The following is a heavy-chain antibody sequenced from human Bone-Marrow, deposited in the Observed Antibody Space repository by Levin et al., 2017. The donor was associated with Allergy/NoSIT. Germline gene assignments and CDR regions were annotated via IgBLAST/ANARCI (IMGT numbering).Heavy chain of an antibody. CDR1: GDTLSELS. Sequence: ASVKVSCKVYGDTLSELSMHWVRQAPGKGLEWMGGFEPDNDETIFAQKFQGRVAMTEDTSTDTVYMELRNLRSEDTATYYCTRKDDFHDTFDVWGQGTMVTVSS. CDR3: TRKDDFHDTFDV. V-gene: IGHV1-24*01. CDR2: FEPDNDET. J-gene: IGHJ3*01. D-gene: IGHD2-21*02.